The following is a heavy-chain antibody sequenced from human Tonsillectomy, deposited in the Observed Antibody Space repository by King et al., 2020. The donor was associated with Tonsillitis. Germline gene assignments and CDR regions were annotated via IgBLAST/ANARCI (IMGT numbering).Heavy chain of an antibody. J-gene: IGHJ4*02. D-gene: IGHD4-17*01. Sequence: LQLQESGPGLVRPSQTLSLICSVSGDSLTSGGYFWSWIRQHPDKGLEWIGSVYHIGPTSPTPSLRSRLFISVDTSKNQFSLRLTSVTAADTAVYYCARNRDYGDYVDFWGQGTLVAVSS. CDR1: GDSLTSGGYF. CDR2: VYHIGPT. CDR3: ARNRDYGDYVDF. V-gene: IGHV4-31*03.